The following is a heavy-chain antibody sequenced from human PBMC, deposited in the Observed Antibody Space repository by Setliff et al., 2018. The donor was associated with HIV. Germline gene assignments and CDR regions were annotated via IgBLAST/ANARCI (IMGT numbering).Heavy chain of an antibody. D-gene: IGHD2-15*01. CDR1: GFTFSSYA. Sequence: PGGSLRLSCAASGFTFSSYAMSWVRQAPGKGLDWVSAISGSGGSTYYADSVKGRFTISRDNSKNTLYLQMNSLRAEDTAVYYCAKWMCPYCSGQPSDAFDIWGQGTLVTVSS. J-gene: IGHJ3*02. V-gene: IGHV3-23*01. CDR3: AKWMCPYCSGQPSDAFDI. CDR2: ISGSGGST.